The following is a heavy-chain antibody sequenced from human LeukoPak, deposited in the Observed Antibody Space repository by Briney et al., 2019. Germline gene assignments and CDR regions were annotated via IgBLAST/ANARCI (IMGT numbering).Heavy chain of an antibody. Sequence: GGALRLSCEASGCTFRSYVMSWVRQAPGKGREGVSVIDESGATTVYAVSVEGRFTISRDNCKNSLHLQMNSLRAEDTAVYYCARVLRFNTARFFDYWGQGTLVTVSS. CDR3: ARVLRFNTARFFDY. D-gene: IGHD5-18*01. CDR1: GCTFRSYV. J-gene: IGHJ4*02. V-gene: IGHV3-23*01. CDR2: IDESGATT.